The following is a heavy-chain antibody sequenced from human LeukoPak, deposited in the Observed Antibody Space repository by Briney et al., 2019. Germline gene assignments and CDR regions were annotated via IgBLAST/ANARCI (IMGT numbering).Heavy chain of an antibody. CDR1: GGSVSSYY. Sequence: PSETLSLTGTVSGGSVSSYYWSWIRQPPGKGLEWIGYIYYSGSTNYNPSLKSRVTISVDTSKNQFSLKLSSVTAADTAVYYCATDYYGSGGLDYWGQGTLVTVSS. CDR3: ATDYYGSGGLDY. CDR2: IYYSGST. V-gene: IGHV4-59*02. D-gene: IGHD3-10*01. J-gene: IGHJ4*02.